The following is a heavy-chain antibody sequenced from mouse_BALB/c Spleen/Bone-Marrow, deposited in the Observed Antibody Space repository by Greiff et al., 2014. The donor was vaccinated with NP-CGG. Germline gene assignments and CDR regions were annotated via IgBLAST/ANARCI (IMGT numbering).Heavy chain of an antibody. Sequence: QVQLQQSGAELVRPGTSVKVSCKASRYAFTNYLIEWVKQRPGQGLEWIGVINPGSGGTNYNEKFKGKATLTADKSSSTAYMQLSSLTSDDSAVYFCARRDDAMDYWGQGTSVTVSS. CDR3: ARRDDAMDY. CDR2: INPGSGGT. V-gene: IGHV1-54*03. D-gene: IGHD3-3*01. J-gene: IGHJ4*01. CDR1: RYAFTNYL.